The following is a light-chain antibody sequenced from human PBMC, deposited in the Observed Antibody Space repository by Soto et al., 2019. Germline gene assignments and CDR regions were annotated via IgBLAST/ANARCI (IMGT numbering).Light chain of an antibody. CDR2: DVN. Sequence: QSALTQPPAASGSPGQSVAISCTGTASDIGGYTFVSWYQQHPGKAHKLLIYDVNKRPSGVPDRLSGSKSGNTASLTVSGLQAEDEADYYCSAHGGTNPYVFGTGTKVTVL. J-gene: IGLJ1*01. V-gene: IGLV2-8*01. CDR3: SAHGGTNPYV. CDR1: ASDIGGYTF.